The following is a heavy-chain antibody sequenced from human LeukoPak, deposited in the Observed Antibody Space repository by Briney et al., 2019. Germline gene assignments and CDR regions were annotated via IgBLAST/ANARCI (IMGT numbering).Heavy chain of an antibody. Sequence: ASVKVSCKASGYTFTGYYMHWVRQAPGQGLGWMGWINPNSGSTDYAQKFQGRVTMTRDTSISTAYMELSRLRSDDTAVYYCAREGDSLLFDYWGQGTLVTVSS. D-gene: IGHD3-22*01. CDR2: INPNSGST. CDR3: AREGDSLLFDY. CDR1: GYTFTGYY. V-gene: IGHV1-2*02. J-gene: IGHJ4*02.